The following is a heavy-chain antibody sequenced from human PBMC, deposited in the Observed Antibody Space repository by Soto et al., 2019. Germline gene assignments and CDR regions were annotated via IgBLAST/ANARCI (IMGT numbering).Heavy chain of an antibody. CDR3: AKRDYYDSATFSPLFES. Sequence: EVQLLESGGGLVQPGGSLRLSCTASGFTFSGYAMSWVRQSPGKELEWVAAITGDGHRTYYADSVEGRFTISRDNSKKTLFLQMNSLRTEDTAIYHCAKRDYYDSATFSPLFESGGQGVLVTVSS. V-gene: IGHV3-23*01. CDR2: ITGDGHRT. D-gene: IGHD3-22*01. CDR1: GFTFSGYA. J-gene: IGHJ4*02.